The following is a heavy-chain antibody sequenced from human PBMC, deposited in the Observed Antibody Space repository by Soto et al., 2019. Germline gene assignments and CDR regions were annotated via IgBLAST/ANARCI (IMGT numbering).Heavy chain of an antibody. Sequence: QVQLVQSGAEVKKPGASVKVSCKASGYTFTSYYLHWVRQAPGQGLERMGRSNPSGGSTSYAQKFPGRVTMPRDTSTSTVYRELSSLRSEDTAVYYCARGAGLIAAAGYEGYFAYWGQGTLVTVSS. CDR1: GYTFTSYY. CDR3: ARGAGLIAAAGYEGYFAY. J-gene: IGHJ4*02. D-gene: IGHD6-13*01. V-gene: IGHV1-46*01. CDR2: SNPSGGST.